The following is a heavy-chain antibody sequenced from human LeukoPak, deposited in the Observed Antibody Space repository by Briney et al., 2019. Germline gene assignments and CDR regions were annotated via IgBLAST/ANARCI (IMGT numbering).Heavy chain of an antibody. J-gene: IGHJ3*02. Sequence: GGSLRLSCAASGFPFSSYGMHWVRQSPGKGLEWVAAISDDGSNKYFADSVKGRFTISRDNAKNSLYLQMNSLRAEDTAVYYCARDYGYAFDIWGQGTMVTVSS. CDR1: GFPFSSYG. V-gene: IGHV3-30*03. CDR3: ARDYGYAFDI. D-gene: IGHD3-10*01. CDR2: ISDDGSNK.